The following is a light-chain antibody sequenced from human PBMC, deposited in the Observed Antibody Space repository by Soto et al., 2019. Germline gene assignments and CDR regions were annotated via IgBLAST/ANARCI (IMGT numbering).Light chain of an antibody. CDR1: SSDVGGYNY. CDR2: DVS. V-gene: IGLV2-14*01. CDR3: SSYTSSTTEV. Sequence: QSALTQPASVSGSPGQSITISCTGTSSDVGGYNYVSWYQRHPGKAPKLMIYDVSSRPSGVSNRFSGSKSGNTASLTISGLQAEDEADYYCSSYTSSTTEVFGTGTKLTVL. J-gene: IGLJ1*01.